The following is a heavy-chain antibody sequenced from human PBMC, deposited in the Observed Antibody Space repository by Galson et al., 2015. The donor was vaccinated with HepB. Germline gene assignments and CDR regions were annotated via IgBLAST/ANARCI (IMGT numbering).Heavy chain of an antibody. CDR3: AREIDPSSGRDY. D-gene: IGHD3-22*01. CDR1: GGTFSSYA. V-gene: IGHV1-18*01. CDR2: ISAYNGNT. J-gene: IGHJ4*02. Sequence: SVKVSCKASGGTFSSYAISWVRQAPGQGLEWMGWISAYNGNTNYAQKLQGRVTMTTDTSTSTAYMELRSLRSDDTAVYYCAREIDPSSGRDYWGQGTLVTVSS.